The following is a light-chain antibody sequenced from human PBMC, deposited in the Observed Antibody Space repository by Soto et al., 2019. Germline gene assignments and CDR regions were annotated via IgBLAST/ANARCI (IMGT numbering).Light chain of an antibody. CDR1: SSNIGDSP. CDR3: SSYRSGNTLVV. Sequence: QSVVTQTPSASGTPGQRVTISCSGSSSNIGDSPVDWYQQVPGAAPKLLIYSTNQRPSGVPDRFSGSKSGTSASLAISGRQSEDEADYYCSSYRSGNTLVVFGGGTKLTVL. CDR2: STN. J-gene: IGLJ2*01. V-gene: IGLV1-44*01.